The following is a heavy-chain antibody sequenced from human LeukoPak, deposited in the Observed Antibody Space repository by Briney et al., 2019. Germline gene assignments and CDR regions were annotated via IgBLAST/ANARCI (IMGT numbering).Heavy chain of an antibody. J-gene: IGHJ3*02. CDR2: LYTSGST. D-gene: IGHD2-2*01. Sequence: PSETLSLTCTVSGGSISSYYWSWIRQPAGKGLEWIGRLYTSGSTNYNPSLESRVTISVDTSKNQFSLDLSSVTAADTAVYYCARQKCTSTSCLTKNAFDIWGQGTMVTVSS. CDR1: GGSISSYY. CDR3: ARQKCTSTSCLTKNAFDI. V-gene: IGHV4-4*07.